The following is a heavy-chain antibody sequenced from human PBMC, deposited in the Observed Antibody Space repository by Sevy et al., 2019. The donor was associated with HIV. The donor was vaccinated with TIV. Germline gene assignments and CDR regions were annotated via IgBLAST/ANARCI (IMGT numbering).Heavy chain of an antibody. Sequence: GGSLRLSCAASGFTFSSYAMSWVRQAPGKGLRWVSTITGSGNNTYYADSVKGRFTISRDNSKNIVYLQINSLRAEDTAVYYCGKSGYRAAVGTDWGQGTLVTVSS. CDR2: ITGSGNNT. V-gene: IGHV3-23*01. CDR1: GFTFSSYA. CDR3: GKSGYRAAVGTD. J-gene: IGHJ4*02. D-gene: IGHD6-13*01.